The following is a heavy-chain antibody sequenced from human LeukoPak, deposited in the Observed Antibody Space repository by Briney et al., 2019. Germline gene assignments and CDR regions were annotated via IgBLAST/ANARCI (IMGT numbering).Heavy chain of an antibody. CDR3: ARSADYGDYPY. CDR2: INPNSGCT. V-gene: IGHV1-2*02. Sequence: ASVKVSCKASGYTFTGYYMHWVRQAPGQGLEGMGWINPNSGCTNYAQKFQGRVTMTTDTSISTAYMELSRLRSDDTAVYYSARSADYGDYPYWGQGTLVTVSS. CDR1: GYTFTGYY. J-gene: IGHJ4*02. D-gene: IGHD4-17*01.